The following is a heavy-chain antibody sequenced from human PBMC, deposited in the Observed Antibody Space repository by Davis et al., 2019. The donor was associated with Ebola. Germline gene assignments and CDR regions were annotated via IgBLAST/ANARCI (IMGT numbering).Heavy chain of an antibody. CDR1: GGSFSGYY. CDR2: INHSGST. CDR3: ARGRRSKAVAGNVGYYYYYGMDV. V-gene: IGHV4-34*01. D-gene: IGHD6-19*01. J-gene: IGHJ6*02. Sequence: SETLSLTCAVYGGSFSGYYWSWIRQPPGKGLEWIGEINHSGSTNYNPSLKSRVTISVDTSKNQLSLKLSSVTAADTAVYYCARGRRSKAVAGNVGYYYYYGMDVWGQGTTVTVSS.